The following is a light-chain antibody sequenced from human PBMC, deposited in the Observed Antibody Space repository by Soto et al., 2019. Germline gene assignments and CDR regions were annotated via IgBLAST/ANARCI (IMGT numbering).Light chain of an antibody. Sequence: QSALTHPASVSGSPEQSITISCTGTSSDVGSYNLVSWYQQHPGKAPKLMIYEGSKRPSGVSNRFSGSKSGNTASLTISGLQAEDEADYYCCSYAGSSTLVFGGGTKLTVL. V-gene: IGLV2-23*01. J-gene: IGLJ2*01. CDR3: CSYAGSSTLV. CDR2: EGS. CDR1: SSDVGSYNL.